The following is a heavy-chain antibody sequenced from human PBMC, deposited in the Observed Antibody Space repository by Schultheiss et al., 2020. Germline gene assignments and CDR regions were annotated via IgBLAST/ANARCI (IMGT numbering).Heavy chain of an antibody. CDR2: INAGNGNT. CDR1: GYTFTSYG. CDR3: ARDYIVVVPAAIDYFDY. V-gene: IGHV1-3*01. D-gene: IGHD2-2*01. Sequence: ASVKVSCKASGYTFTSYGISWVRQAPGQGLEWMGWINAGNGNTKYSQKFQGRVTITRDTSASTAYMELSSLRSEDTAVYYCARDYIVVVPAAIDYFDYLGHGALVNVSS. J-gene: IGHJ4*01.